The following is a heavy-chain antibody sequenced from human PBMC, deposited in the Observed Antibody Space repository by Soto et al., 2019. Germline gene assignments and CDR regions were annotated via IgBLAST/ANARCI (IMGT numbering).Heavy chain of an antibody. J-gene: IGHJ6*02. CDR3: ARDIRFLEWLEDYYYGMDV. D-gene: IGHD3-3*01. CDR2: ISSSSSYI. CDR1: GFTFSSYS. Sequence: AGGSLRLSCAASGFTFSSYSMNWVRQAPGKGLEWVSSISSSSSYIYYADSVKGRFTISRDNAKNSLYLQMNSLRAEDTAVYYCARDIRFLEWLEDYYYGMDVWGQGTTVTVSS. V-gene: IGHV3-21*01.